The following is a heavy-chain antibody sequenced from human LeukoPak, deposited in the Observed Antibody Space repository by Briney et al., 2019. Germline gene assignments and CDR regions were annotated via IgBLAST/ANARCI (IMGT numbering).Heavy chain of an antibody. Sequence: TGGSLRLSCAASGFTFSSYAMHWVRQAPGKGLEWVAVISYDGSNKYYADSVKGRFTISRDNSKNTLYLQMNSLRAEDTAVYYCARDSAPSGSYFDYWGQGTLVTVSS. V-gene: IGHV3-30-3*01. D-gene: IGHD1-26*01. CDR3: ARDSAPSGSYFDY. J-gene: IGHJ4*02. CDR2: ISYDGSNK. CDR1: GFTFSSYA.